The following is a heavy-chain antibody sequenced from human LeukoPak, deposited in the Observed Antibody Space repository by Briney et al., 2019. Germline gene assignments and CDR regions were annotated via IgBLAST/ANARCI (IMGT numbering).Heavy chain of an antibody. CDR1: GGSISPYY. V-gene: IGHV4-59*08. J-gene: IGHJ4*02. CDR3: ARFMPTVTTLGIANYFDY. D-gene: IGHD4-17*01. CDR2: LYYSGST. Sequence: SETLSLTCTVSGGSISPYYWSWIRQPPGKGLEWIGNLYYSGSTNYNPSLKSRVTISVDTSKSQFSLKLSSVTAADTAVYYCARFMPTVTTLGIANYFDYWGQGTLVTVSS.